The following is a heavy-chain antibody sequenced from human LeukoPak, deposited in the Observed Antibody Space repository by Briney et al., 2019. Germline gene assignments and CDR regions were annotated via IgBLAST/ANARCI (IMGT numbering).Heavy chain of an antibody. V-gene: IGHV3-30-3*01. D-gene: IGHD2-2*01. CDR2: ISYDGSNK. CDR1: GFTFSSYA. CDR3: ARDPSDIVVVPAAPDDY. Sequence: PGGSLRLSCAASGFTFSSYAMHWVRQAPGKGPEWVAVISYDGSNKYYADSVKGRFTISRDNSKNTLYLQMNSLRAEDTAVYYCARDPSDIVVVPAAPDDYWGQGTLVTVSS. J-gene: IGHJ4*02.